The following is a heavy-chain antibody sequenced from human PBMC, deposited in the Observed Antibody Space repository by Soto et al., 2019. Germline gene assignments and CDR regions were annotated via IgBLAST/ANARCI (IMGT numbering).Heavy chain of an antibody. V-gene: IGHV5-51*01. CDR3: ARKICNFRYYYYAMDV. CDR2: IYTGDSDT. D-gene: IGHD1-1*01. J-gene: IGHJ6*02. CDR1: GYPFTDYW. Sequence: PGEALKTSCKGSGYPFTDYWSGWVRPLPGKGLEWVGIIYTGDSDTRNSPSFQGQVTITADKSTSTTYLQWNTLKASDTAMYYCARKICNFRYYYYAMDVWGQGTTVTVSS.